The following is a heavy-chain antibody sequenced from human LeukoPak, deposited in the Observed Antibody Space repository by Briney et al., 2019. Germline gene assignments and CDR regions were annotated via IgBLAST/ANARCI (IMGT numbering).Heavy chain of an antibody. Sequence: GGSLRLSCAASGFTFSIYSMNWVRQAPGKGLEWVSYIGGTHSNIYYADSVKGRFTISRDDAKNSLYLQMNSLRDEDSAVYYCARDRDYAFDSWGQGTLVTVSS. CDR2: IGGTHSNI. CDR3: ARDRDYAFDS. V-gene: IGHV3-48*02. D-gene: IGHD4-17*01. J-gene: IGHJ4*02. CDR1: GFTFSIYS.